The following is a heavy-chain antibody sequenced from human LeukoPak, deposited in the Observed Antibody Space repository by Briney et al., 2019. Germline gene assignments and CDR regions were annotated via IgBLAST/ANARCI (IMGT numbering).Heavy chain of an antibody. CDR3: ARSYNTGWYPEGL. J-gene: IGHJ4*02. D-gene: IGHD6-19*01. V-gene: IGHV3-23*01. Sequence: GGSLRLSCAASGFTFSSFVMSWVGPGQGSVLEWVSTISGSGLSTYYADSVKGRFTISRDNSRNTLYLQMNSLRAEDTAVYYCARSYNTGWYPEGLWGQGTLVTVSS. CDR1: GFTFSSFV. CDR2: ISGSGLST.